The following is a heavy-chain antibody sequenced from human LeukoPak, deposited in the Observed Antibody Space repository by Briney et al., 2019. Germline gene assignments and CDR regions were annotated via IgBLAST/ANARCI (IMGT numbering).Heavy chain of an antibody. J-gene: IGHJ4*02. D-gene: IGHD3-3*01. Sequence: GGSLRLSCAASGFTFSSYAMHWVRQAPGKGLEWVAVISYDGSNKYYADSVKGRFTISRDNSKNTLYLQMNSLRAEDTAVYYCAGVLRFLEWLPDDFWGQGTLVTVSS. CDR2: ISYDGSNK. CDR3: AGVLRFLEWLPDDF. CDR1: GFTFSSYA. V-gene: IGHV3-30-3*01.